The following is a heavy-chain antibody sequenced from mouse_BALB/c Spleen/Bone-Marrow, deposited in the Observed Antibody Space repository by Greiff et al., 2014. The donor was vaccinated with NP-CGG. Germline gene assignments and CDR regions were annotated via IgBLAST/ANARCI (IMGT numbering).Heavy chain of an antibody. CDR1: GYAFSSYW. CDR3: AGQYGNYFDY. CDR2: IYPGDGDT. D-gene: IGHD2-10*02. Sequence: LVESGAELVRPGSSVKISCKASGYAFSSYWMNWVKQRPGQGLEWIGQIYPGDGDTNYNGKFKGKATLTADKSSSTAYMQLSSLTSEDAAVYFCAGQYGNYFDYWGQGTTPTVSS. J-gene: IGHJ2*01. V-gene: IGHV1-80*01.